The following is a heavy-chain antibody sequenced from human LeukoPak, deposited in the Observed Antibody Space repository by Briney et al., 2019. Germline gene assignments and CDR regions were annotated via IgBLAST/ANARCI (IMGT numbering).Heavy chain of an antibody. CDR1: GGSISSNSYY. Sequence: SETLSLTYAVSGGSISSNSYYWGWIRQPPGKGLERIGSIYYSGSTYYNPSLKSRVTISVDTSKNQFSLKLSSVTAADTAVYYCARTRYYYNSRSYGAPYYFDYWGQGTLVTVSS. V-gene: IGHV4-39*01. CDR2: IYYSGST. J-gene: IGHJ4*02. CDR3: ARTRYYYNSRSYGAPYYFDY. D-gene: IGHD3-10*01.